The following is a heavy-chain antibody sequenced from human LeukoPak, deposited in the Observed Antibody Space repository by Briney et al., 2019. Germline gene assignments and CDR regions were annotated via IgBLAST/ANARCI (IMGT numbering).Heavy chain of an antibody. CDR2: IYPGDSDT. V-gene: IGHV5-51*01. Sequence: GESLKISCKGSGYSFTSYWIGWVRQMPGKGLEWMGIIYPGDSDTRYSPSFQGQVTISADKSISTACLQWSSLKASGTAMYYCARGRDYGDLFNWFDPWGQGTLVTVSS. D-gene: IGHD4-17*01. CDR3: ARGRDYGDLFNWFDP. J-gene: IGHJ5*02. CDR1: GYSFTSYW.